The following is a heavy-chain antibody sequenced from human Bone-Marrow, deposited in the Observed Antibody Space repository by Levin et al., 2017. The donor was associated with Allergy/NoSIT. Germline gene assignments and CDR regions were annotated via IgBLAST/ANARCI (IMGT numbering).Heavy chain of an antibody. CDR2: INPNTGGT. J-gene: IGHJ4*02. CDR1: GYSFTDSF. CDR3: ARNLELVPEFDY. V-gene: IGHV1-2*06. D-gene: IGHD6-6*01. Sequence: GGSLRLSCKASGYSFTDSFIHWVRQAPGQGLEWMGRINPNTGGTNYAQKFRGRVTMTRDTSVSTAYMALSRLGSDDTAVYYCARNLELVPEFDYWGQGTLVTVSS.